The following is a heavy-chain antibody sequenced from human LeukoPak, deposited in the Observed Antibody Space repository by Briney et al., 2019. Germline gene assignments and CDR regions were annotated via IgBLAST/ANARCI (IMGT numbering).Heavy chain of an antibody. CDR2: IIPIFGTA. Sequence: SVKVSCKASGGTFSSYAISWVRQAPGQGLEWMGRIIPIFGTANYAQKFQGRVTITTDGSTSTAYMELSSLRSEDTAVYYCARAEGPNTAMVGYWGQGTLVTVSS. J-gene: IGHJ4*02. CDR1: GGTFSSYA. D-gene: IGHD5-18*01. CDR3: ARAEGPNTAMVGY. V-gene: IGHV1-69*05.